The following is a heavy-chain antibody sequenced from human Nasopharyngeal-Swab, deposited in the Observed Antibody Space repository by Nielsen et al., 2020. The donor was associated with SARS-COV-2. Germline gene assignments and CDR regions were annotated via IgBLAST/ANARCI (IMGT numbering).Heavy chain of an antibody. CDR2: ISYDGSNR. CDR1: GFTFSSYG. V-gene: IGHV3-30*18. J-gene: IGHJ3*02. D-gene: IGHD3-3*01. Sequence: GESLKISCAASGFTFSSYGMHWVRQAPGKGLEWVAVISYDGSNRYYADSVKGRFTISRGNSKNTLYLQMNSLRAEDTAVYYCANLIFGDAFDIWGQGTMVTVSS. CDR3: ANLIFGDAFDI.